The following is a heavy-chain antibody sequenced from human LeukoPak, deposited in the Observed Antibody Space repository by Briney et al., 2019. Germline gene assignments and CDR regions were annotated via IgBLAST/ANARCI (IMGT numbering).Heavy chain of an antibody. CDR3: ARDGLPGSYYGSGSFLLH. Sequence: GASVKVSCKASGYTFTSYGISWVRQAPGQGLEWMGWISAYNGNTNYAQKLQGRVTMTTDTSTSTAYMELRSLRSDDTAVYYCARDGLPGSYYGSGSFLLHWGQGTLVTVSS. V-gene: IGHV1-18*01. J-gene: IGHJ4*02. CDR2: ISAYNGNT. CDR1: GYTFTSYG. D-gene: IGHD3-10*01.